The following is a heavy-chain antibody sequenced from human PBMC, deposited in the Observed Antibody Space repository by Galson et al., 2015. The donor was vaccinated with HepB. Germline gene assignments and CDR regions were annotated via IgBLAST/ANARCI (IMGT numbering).Heavy chain of an antibody. CDR3: ARVPRHGAFDI. V-gene: IGHV3-74*01. Sequence: SLRLSCAASGFTFSSYWMHWVRQAPGKGLLWVARINSDGYSITYADSVKGRFTISRDNAKNTLYLQMNSLRGEDTAVYYCARVPRHGAFDIWGLGTMVTVSS. CDR1: GFTFSSYW. J-gene: IGHJ3*02. CDR2: INSDGYSI.